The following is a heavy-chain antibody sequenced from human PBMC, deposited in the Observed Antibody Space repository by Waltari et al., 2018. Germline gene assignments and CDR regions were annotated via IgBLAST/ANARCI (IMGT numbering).Heavy chain of an antibody. CDR2: IYTGGST. Sequence: EVQLLESGGGLIQPGGSLRLSCAASGLSVSDDYMPWVRQAPGKGLEWVSVIYTGGSTYYADSVKGRFTISRDSSKNTLYLQMNSLRAEDTAVYYCARLFGRWLLSGGDDYWGQGTLVTVS. V-gene: IGHV3-53*01. CDR3: ARLFGRWLLSGGDDY. CDR1: GLSVSDDY. J-gene: IGHJ4*02. D-gene: IGHD2-15*01.